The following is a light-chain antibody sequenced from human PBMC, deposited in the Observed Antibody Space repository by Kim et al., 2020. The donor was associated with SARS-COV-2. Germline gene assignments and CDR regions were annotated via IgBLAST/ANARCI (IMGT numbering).Light chain of an antibody. Sequence: FPGEGGTLPCRGSQGGRKHVARDQQKPGQAPRLLIYGASNRATGIPARFRGSASGTEVPLTLSSLQSEDFAVYYCQHYNNMPPWTFGQGTKVDIK. V-gene: IGKV3-15*01. CDR1: QGGRKH. CDR2: GAS. J-gene: IGKJ1*01. CDR3: QHYNNMPPWT.